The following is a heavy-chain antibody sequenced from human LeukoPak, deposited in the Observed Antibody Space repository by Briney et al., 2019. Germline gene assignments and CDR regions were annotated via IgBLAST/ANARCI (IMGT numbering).Heavy chain of an antibody. V-gene: IGHV3-53*01. J-gene: IGHJ4*02. Sequence: PGGSLRLSCAASGFTVSSNYMSWVRQAPGKGLEWVSVIYSGGSTYYADSVKGRFTISRDNSKNTLYLQMNSLRAEDTAIYYCAKERHTATVENYFDYWGQGTLVTVSS. CDR1: GFTVSSNY. D-gene: IGHD5-18*01. CDR2: IYSGGST. CDR3: AKERHTATVENYFDY.